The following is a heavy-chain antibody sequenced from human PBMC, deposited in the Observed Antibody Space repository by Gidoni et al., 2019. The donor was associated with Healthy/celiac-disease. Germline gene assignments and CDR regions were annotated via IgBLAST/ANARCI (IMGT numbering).Heavy chain of an antibody. D-gene: IGHD4-17*01. CDR2: INAGNGNT. J-gene: IGHJ5*02. Sequence: QVQLVQSGAEVKKPGASVKVSCKASGYTFTSYAMHWVRQAPGQRLEWMGWINAGNGNTKYSQKFQGRVTITRDTSASTAYMELSSLRSEDTAVYYCARESLTTVTGGWFDPWGQGTLVTVSS. CDR1: GYTFTSYA. CDR3: ARESLTTVTGGWFDP. V-gene: IGHV1-3*01.